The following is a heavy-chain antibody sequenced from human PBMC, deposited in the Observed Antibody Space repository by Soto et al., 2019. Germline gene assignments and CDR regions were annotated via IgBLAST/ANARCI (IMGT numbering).Heavy chain of an antibody. V-gene: IGHV1-69*01. CDR2: IIPIFGTA. CDR3: AREGSYCGGDCYHYFDY. D-gene: IGHD2-21*02. J-gene: IGHJ4*02. Sequence: QVQLVQSGAEVKKPGSSVKVSCKASGGTFSSYAISWVRQAPGQGLEWMGGIIPIFGTANYAQKFQGRVTITADESTSTAYMELSSLRSEDTVVYYCAREGSYCGGDCYHYFDYWGQGTLVTVSS. CDR1: GGTFSSYA.